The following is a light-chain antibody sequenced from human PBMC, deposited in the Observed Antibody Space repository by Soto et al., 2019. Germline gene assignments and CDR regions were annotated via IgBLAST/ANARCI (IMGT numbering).Light chain of an antibody. Sequence: EIVMTQSPATLSVSPGERATLSCRASQSLGRYLAWYQQKPGQAPRLLIYGASSRATGIPDRFSGSGSGTDFTLTISRLEPEDFAVYYCQQYGSSLITFGQGTRLEIK. J-gene: IGKJ5*01. CDR3: QQYGSSLIT. V-gene: IGKV3-20*01. CDR1: QSLGRY. CDR2: GAS.